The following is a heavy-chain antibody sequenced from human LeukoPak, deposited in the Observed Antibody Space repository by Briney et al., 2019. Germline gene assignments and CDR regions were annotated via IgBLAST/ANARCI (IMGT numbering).Heavy chain of an antibody. CDR3: AKGHYDFWSGYYSENAFDI. D-gene: IGHD3-3*01. CDR1: GFTFSSYA. CDR2: ISYDGSNK. V-gene: IGHV3-30-3*01. Sequence: GGSLRLSCAASGFTFSSYAMSWVRQAPGKGLEWVAVISYDGSNKYYADSVKGRFTISRDNSKNTLYLQMNSLRAEDTAVYYCAKGHYDFWSGYYSENAFDIWGQGTMVTISS. J-gene: IGHJ3*02.